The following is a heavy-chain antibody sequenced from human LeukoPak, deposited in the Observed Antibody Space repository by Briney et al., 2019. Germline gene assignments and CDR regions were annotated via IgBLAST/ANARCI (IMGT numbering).Heavy chain of an antibody. D-gene: IGHD6-19*01. J-gene: IGHJ6*03. CDR2: MNHSGSI. V-gene: IGHV4-34*01. Sequence: SETLSLTCAVYGGSFSGYYWSWIRQPPGKGLEWIGEMNHSGSINYNPSLKSRITISVDTSKNQFSLKLSSVTAADTAVYYCARQWLAPDYYYYMDVWGKGTTVTVSS. CDR3: ARQWLAPDYYYYMDV. CDR1: GGSFSGYY.